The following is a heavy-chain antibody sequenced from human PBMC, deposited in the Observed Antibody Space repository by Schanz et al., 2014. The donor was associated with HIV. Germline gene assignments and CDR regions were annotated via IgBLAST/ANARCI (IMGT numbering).Heavy chain of an antibody. Sequence: EVQLLESGGGLVQPGGSLRLSCAASGFTFSSYAMSWVRQAPGKGLEWVSVISGSGGSTYYADSVKGRFTISRDNSKNTLYLQMNSLRVEDTAVYYCARDLPNPYFDFSGPAGDYWGQGALVTVSS. CDR3: ARDLPNPYFDFSGPAGDY. CDR1: GFTFSSYA. V-gene: IGHV3-23*01. J-gene: IGHJ4*02. D-gene: IGHD3-22*01. CDR2: ISGSGGST.